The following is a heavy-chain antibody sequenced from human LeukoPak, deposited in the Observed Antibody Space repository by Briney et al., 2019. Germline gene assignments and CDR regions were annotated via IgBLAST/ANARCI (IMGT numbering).Heavy chain of an antibody. CDR2: ISQSGSTK. Sequence: GGSLRLSCTASGFTFGDYAMSWVRQAPGKGLEWVAYISQSGSTKKYTDSVKGRFTISRDNAKNSLYLQLSSLRVEDMAIYYCARDGETATPWGLDLWGQGTMVTVSS. D-gene: IGHD5-24*01. J-gene: IGHJ3*01. CDR1: GFTFGDYA. V-gene: IGHV3-48*03. CDR3: ARDGETATPWGLDL.